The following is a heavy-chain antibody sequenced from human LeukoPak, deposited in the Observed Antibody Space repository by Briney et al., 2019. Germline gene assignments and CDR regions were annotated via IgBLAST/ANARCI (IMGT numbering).Heavy chain of an antibody. J-gene: IGHJ4*02. Sequence: ASVKVSCKASGYTFTDSDIHWVRQAPGQRPEWMGWINPDNGNTKYSQKFQGRVTITRDTSASTVYMELRSLRSDDTAVYYCARDADRGYASDYWGQGTLVTVSS. CDR1: GYTFTDSD. CDR2: INPDNGNT. V-gene: IGHV1-3*01. D-gene: IGHD5-12*01. CDR3: ARDADRGYASDY.